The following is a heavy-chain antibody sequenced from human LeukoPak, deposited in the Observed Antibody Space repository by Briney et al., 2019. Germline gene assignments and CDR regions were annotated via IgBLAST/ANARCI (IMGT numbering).Heavy chain of an antibody. J-gene: IGHJ6*02. Sequence: GGSLRLSCAASGFTFSSYSINWVRQAPGKGLEWVSSISSSSSYIYYADSVKGRFTISRDNAKNSLYLQMNSLRAEDTAVYYCARGIGYYGMDVWGQGTTVTVSS. D-gene: IGHD2-15*01. V-gene: IGHV3-21*01. CDR1: GFTFSSYS. CDR3: ARGIGYYGMDV. CDR2: ISSSSSYI.